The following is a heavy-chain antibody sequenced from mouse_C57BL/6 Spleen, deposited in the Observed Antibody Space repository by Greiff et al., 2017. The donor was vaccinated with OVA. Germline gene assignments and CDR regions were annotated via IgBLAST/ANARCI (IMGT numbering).Heavy chain of an antibody. J-gene: IGHJ3*01. Sequence: QVQLQQSGAELVKPGASVKLSCKASGYTFTSYWMHWVKQRPGQGLEWIGMIHPNSGSTNYNEKFKSKATLTVDKSSSTAYMQLSSLTSEDSAVYYCAREEGSSYAYWGQGTLVTVSA. V-gene: IGHV1-64*01. CDR2: IHPNSGST. CDR1: GYTFTSYW. D-gene: IGHD1-1*01. CDR3: AREEGSSYAY.